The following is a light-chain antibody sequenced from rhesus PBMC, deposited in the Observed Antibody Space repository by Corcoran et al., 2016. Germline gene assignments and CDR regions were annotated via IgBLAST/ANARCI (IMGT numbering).Light chain of an antibody. Sequence: DIQMTQSPSSLSASVEDRVTITCRASQDIYNWLVWYRQKPGRTPKLLIYGASRVATGVPSRLRGSGSGTDFTLTISSLQPEDIATYYCQQHSDTPLTFGGGTRVDLK. J-gene: IGKJ4*01. V-gene: IGKV1-69*01. CDR1: QDIYNW. CDR2: GAS. CDR3: QQHSDTPLT.